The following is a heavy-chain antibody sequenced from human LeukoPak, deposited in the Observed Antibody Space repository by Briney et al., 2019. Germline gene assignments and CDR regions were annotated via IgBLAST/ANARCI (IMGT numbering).Heavy chain of an antibody. J-gene: IGHJ4*02. Sequence: SETLSLTCTVSGGSISSGGYYWSWIRQHPGKGLEWIGYIYYSGSTYYNLSLKSRVTISVDTSKNQFSLKLSSVTAADTAVYYCARTGIVVVPAAQTSYFDYWGQGTLVTVSS. CDR1: GGSISSGGYY. CDR3: ARTGIVVVPAAQTSYFDY. D-gene: IGHD2-2*01. CDR2: IYYSGST. V-gene: IGHV4-31*03.